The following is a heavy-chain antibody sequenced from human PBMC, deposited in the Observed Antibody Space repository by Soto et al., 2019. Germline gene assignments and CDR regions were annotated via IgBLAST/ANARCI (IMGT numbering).Heavy chain of an antibody. CDR2: ISSSGSTI. D-gene: IGHD5-12*01. V-gene: IGHV3-11*04. J-gene: IGHJ6*02. CDR3: ARVSIVASYYYYGMDV. Sequence: GGSLSLSCAASGFTFSYYYMSWIRQAPGKGLEWVSYISSSGSTIYYADSVKGRFTISRDNAKNSLYLQMNSLRAEDTAVYYCARVSIVASYYYYGMDVWGQGTKVTVSS. CDR1: GFTFSYYY.